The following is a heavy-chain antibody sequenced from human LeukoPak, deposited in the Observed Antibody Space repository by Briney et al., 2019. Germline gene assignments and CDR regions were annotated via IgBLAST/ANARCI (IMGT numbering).Heavy chain of an antibody. CDR3: AKSGTGYCSSTSCAGFDY. V-gene: IGHV3-53*05. CDR1: GFTVSSNY. D-gene: IGHD2-2*01. J-gene: IGHJ4*02. CDR2: IYSGGST. Sequence: GGSLRLSCAASGFTVSSNYMSWVRQAPGKGLEWVSVIYSGGSTYYVDSVKGRFTISRDNSKNTLYLQMNSLRAEDTAVYYCAKSGTGYCSSTSCAGFDYWGQGTLVTVSS.